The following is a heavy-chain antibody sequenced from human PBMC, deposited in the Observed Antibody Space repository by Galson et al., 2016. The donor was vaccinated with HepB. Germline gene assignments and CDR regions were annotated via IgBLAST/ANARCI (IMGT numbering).Heavy chain of an antibody. Sequence: SLRLSCAASGFTFSYYSMHWVRQAPGRGLEWVAVISYDGNNEYYADSVKGRFTISRDNSKNTLYLQMRSLRAEDTAVYFCAREGAEMAVAGTAFDYWGQGTLVTVSS. J-gene: IGHJ4*02. D-gene: IGHD6-19*01. CDR2: ISYDGNNE. V-gene: IGHV3-30-3*01. CDR1: GFTFSYYS. CDR3: AREGAEMAVAGTAFDY.